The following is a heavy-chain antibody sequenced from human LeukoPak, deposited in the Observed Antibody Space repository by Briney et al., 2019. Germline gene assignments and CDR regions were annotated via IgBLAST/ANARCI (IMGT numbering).Heavy chain of an antibody. CDR3: AREDAYGQGVDY. V-gene: IGHV1-2*02. D-gene: IGHD3-10*01. CDR2: INPNSGGT. Sequence: GASVKVSCKASGYTFTGYYMHWVRQAPGQGLEWMGWINPNSGGTNYAQKFQGRVTMTRDTSISTVYMELSSLRSDDTAVYYCAREDAYGQGVDYWGQGTLVTVSS. CDR1: GYTFTGYY. J-gene: IGHJ4*02.